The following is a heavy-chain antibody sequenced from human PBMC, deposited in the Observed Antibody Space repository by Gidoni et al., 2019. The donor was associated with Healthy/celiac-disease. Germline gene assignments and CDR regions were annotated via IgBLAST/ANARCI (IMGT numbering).Heavy chain of an antibody. CDR1: GGPISSYY. D-gene: IGHD2-15*01. J-gene: IGHJ4*02. CDR3: ARSVVAAPLDY. CDR2: IYYSGST. Sequence: QVQLQESGPGLVKPSETLSLTCPVPGGPISSYYWSWIRQPPGKGLEWIGYIYYSGSTNYNPSLKSRVTISVDTSKNQFSLKLSSVTAADTAVYYCARSVVAAPLDYWGQGTLVTVSS. V-gene: IGHV4-59*01.